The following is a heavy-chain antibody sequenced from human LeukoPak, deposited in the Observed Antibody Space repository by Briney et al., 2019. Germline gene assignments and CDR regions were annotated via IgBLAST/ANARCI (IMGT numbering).Heavy chain of an antibody. J-gene: IGHJ4*02. Sequence: ASVMVSCKASGYTFTNYGISWVRQAPGQGLEWMSWISANNGETRYAQNFQGRVTMTTDTSTATAYMELRSLRSDDTAVHYCARVPPSAHQVFSSDYWGQGTQVTVSS. V-gene: IGHV1-18*04. CDR3: ARVPPSAHQVFSSDY. D-gene: IGHD1-14*01. CDR1: GYTFTNYG. CDR2: ISANNGET.